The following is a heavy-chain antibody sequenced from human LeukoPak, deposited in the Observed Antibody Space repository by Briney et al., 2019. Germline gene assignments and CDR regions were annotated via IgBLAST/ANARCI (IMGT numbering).Heavy chain of an antibody. J-gene: IGHJ6*02. CDR2: IKQDGSEK. Sequence: GGSLRLSCAVSGFTFGRHWMSWVRQAPGKRLEWLANIKQDGSEKYYVDSVEGRFTISRDNANNSLYLQMNSLRAEDTAVYYCARSYYGSGTSYGMDVWGQGTAVTVSS. CDR3: ARSYYGSGTSYGMDV. V-gene: IGHV3-7*01. D-gene: IGHD3-10*01. CDR1: GFTFGRHW.